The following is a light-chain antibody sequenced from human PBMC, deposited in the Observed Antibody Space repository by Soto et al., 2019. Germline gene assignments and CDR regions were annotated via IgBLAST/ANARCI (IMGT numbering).Light chain of an antibody. Sequence: DIQMTQSPSTLSASVGDRVTITCRASQSISSWLAWYQQKPGKAPKLLIYKASSLESRVPSRFSGSGSGTEFTLPISSLQPDDFASYYCQQYNNYPWTFGQGTKVEIK. CDR1: QSISSW. CDR2: KAS. V-gene: IGKV1-5*03. CDR3: QQYNNYPWT. J-gene: IGKJ1*01.